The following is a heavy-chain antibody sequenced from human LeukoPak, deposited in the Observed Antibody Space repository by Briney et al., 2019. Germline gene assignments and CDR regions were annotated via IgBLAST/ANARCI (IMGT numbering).Heavy chain of an antibody. Sequence: GGSLRLSCAVSGFTFDGYATHWVRQPPGKGLEWVSFISGDGGGKYYANSVKGRFTISRDNSKNSLYLQMNSLRAEDTALYYCATTGHVIYNVFPYWGQGTLVTVSS. CDR3: ATTGHVIYNVFPY. V-gene: IGHV3-43*02. D-gene: IGHD2-21*01. CDR2: ISGDGGGK. J-gene: IGHJ4*02. CDR1: GFTFDGYA.